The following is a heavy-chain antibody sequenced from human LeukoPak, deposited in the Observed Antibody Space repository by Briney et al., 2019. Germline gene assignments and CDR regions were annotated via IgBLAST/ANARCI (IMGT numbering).Heavy chain of an antibody. D-gene: IGHD3-9*01. CDR1: GFTFSSYA. CDR2: ISGSGGST. CDR3: AKDPSRYYDILTGNYDY. Sequence: GGSLRLSCAASGFTFSSYAMSWVRQAPGKGLEWVSAISGSGGSTYYADSVKGRFTISRDNSKNTLYLQMNSLRAEDTAVYYCAKDPSRYYDILTGNYDYWGQGTLVTVSS. J-gene: IGHJ4*02. V-gene: IGHV3-23*01.